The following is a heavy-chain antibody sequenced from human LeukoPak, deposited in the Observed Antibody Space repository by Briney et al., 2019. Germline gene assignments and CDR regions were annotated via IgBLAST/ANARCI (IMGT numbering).Heavy chain of an antibody. CDR2: IYYSGST. V-gene: IGHV4-39*01. CDR3: ARPNTAMVPTPFDY. D-gene: IGHD5-18*01. CDR1: GGSISSSSYY. J-gene: IGHJ4*02. Sequence: SETLSLTCTVSGGSISSSSYYWGWIRQPPGKGLEWIGSIYYSGSTYYNPSLKSRVTISVDTSKNQFSLKLSSVTAADTAVYYCARPNTAMVPTPFDYWGQGTLVTVSS.